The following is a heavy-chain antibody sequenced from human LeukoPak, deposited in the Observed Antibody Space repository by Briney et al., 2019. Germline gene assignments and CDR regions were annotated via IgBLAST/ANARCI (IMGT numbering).Heavy chain of an antibody. CDR1: GGSISSSDYL. V-gene: IGHV4-39*01. J-gene: IGHJ5*02. CDR2: FYYNGVT. CDR3: VRRNYVSGRIDP. D-gene: IGHD3-16*01. Sequence: SETLSLTCTVSGGSISSSDYLWAWVRQPPGKGLEWIGDFYYNGVTSYNPSLKSRVTISVDTSKNQFSLNLTSVTAAGTALYYCVRRNYVSGRIDPWGQGTLVTVSS.